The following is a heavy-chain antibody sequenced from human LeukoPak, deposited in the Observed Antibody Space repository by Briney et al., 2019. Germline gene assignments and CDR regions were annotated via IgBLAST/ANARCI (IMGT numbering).Heavy chain of an antibody. CDR3: TTVLHYYDSSGYPTSYDH. D-gene: IGHD3-22*01. CDR1: GFTFSDYY. V-gene: IGHV3-11*05. J-gene: IGHJ4*02. Sequence: GGSLRLSCAASGFTFSDYYMSWIRQAPGKGLEWLSYISSSSSYTNYADSVKGRFTISRDNAKNSLYLQMNSLRAEDTAVYYCTTVLHYYDSSGYPTSYDHWGQGTLVTVSS. CDR2: ISSSSSYT.